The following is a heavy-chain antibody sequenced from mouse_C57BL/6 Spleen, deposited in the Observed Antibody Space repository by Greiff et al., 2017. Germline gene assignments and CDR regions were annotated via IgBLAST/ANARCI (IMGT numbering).Heavy chain of an antibody. CDR1: GFTFSDYG. D-gene: IGHD1-1*01. J-gene: IGHJ1*03. V-gene: IGHV5-17*01. CDR2: ISSGSSTI. Sequence: EVQLVESGGGLVKPGGSLKLSCAASGFTFSDYGMHWVRQAPEKGLEWVAYISSGSSTIYYADTVKGRFTISRDNAKNTLFLQMTSLRSEDTAMYYCARTTTTVVATRYFDVWGTGTTVTVSS. CDR3: ARTTTTVVATRYFDV.